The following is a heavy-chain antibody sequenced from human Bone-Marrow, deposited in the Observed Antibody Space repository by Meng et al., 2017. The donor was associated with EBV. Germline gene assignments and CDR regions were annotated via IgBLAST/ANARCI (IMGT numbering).Heavy chain of an antibody. V-gene: IGHV1-69*01. J-gene: IGHJ4*02. CDR2: LIPMSDAP. Sequence: QVQGVQSGAEVKKPGSSGKVSCKTSGGTFRSDAISWVRQAPGQGLEWMGGLIPMSDAPHYAQKFQGRVTITADESTSTHYLDLSGLRAEDTAVYYCASESGRGFTPDYWGQGTLVTVSS. CDR1: GGTFRSDA. D-gene: IGHD3-10*01. CDR3: ASESGRGFTPDY.